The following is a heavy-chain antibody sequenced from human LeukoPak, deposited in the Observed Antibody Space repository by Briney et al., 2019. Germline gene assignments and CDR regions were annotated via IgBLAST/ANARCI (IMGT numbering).Heavy chain of an antibody. CDR2: ISSSSSYI. CDR3: ARDVLRFLEWLSPYYYYYGMDV. CDR1: RFTFSSYS. V-gene: IGHV3-21*01. Sequence: GSLRLSCAASRFTFSSYSMNWVRPAPGKGLEWVSSISSSSSYIYYAHSVKGRFTISRDNAKNSLYLQMNSLRAEDMAVYYCARDVLRFLEWLSPYYYYYGMDVWGQGTTVTVPS. D-gene: IGHD3-3*01. J-gene: IGHJ6*02.